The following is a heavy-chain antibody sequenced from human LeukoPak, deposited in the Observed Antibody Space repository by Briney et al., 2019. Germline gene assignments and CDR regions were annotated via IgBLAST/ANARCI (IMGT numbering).Heavy chain of an antibody. J-gene: IGHJ3*02. D-gene: IGHD5-18*01. Sequence: GGSLRLSCAASGFTFSSYWMSWVRQAPGKGLEWVANIKQDGSEKYYVDSVKGRFTISRDNAKNSLYLQMNSLRAEDTAVYYCASGIIQLWLRGRVAFDIWGQGTMVTVSS. CDR3: ASGIIQLWLRGRVAFDI. CDR1: GFTFSSYW. CDR2: IKQDGSEK. V-gene: IGHV3-7*01.